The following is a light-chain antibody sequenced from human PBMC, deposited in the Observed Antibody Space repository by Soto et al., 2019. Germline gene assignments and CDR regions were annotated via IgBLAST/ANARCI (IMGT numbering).Light chain of an antibody. V-gene: IGKV3-11*01. CDR1: QSVSTY. Sequence: IVLTQSPATLSLSPGERASLSCRASQSVSTYLAWYQQKPGQAPRLLIYGASYRATGIPARFSGSGSGTDFILTISSLEPEDSAVYYCQQRSNRPPLTFGGGTKVDIK. J-gene: IGKJ4*01. CDR2: GAS. CDR3: QQRSNRPPLT.